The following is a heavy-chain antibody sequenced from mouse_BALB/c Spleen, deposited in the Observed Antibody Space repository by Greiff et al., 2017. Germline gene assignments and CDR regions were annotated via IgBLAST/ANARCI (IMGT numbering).Heavy chain of an antibody. CDR2: ISSGGGST. CDR1: GFAFSSYD. CDR3: ARNGNFAY. D-gene: IGHD2-1*01. Sequence: DVQLVESGGGLVKPGGSLKLSCAASGFAFSSYDMSWVRQTPEKRLEWVAYISSGGGSTYYPDTVKGRFTISRDNAKNTLYLQMSSLKSEDTAMYYCARNGNFAYWGQGTLVTVSA. V-gene: IGHV5-12-1*01. J-gene: IGHJ3*01.